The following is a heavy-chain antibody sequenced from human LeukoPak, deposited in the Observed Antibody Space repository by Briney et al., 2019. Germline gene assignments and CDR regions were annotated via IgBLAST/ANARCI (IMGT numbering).Heavy chain of an antibody. D-gene: IGHD2-15*01. V-gene: IGHV3-23*01. CDR3: AKGRPLLFDY. Sequence: GGSLRLSCAASGFPFSSYTMSWVRRAPGQGLEWVSAISGSGGSTYYADSVKGRFTISRDKSKNTLYLQMSSLRAEDTAVFYCAKGRPLLFDYWGQGTLVTVSS. CDR1: GFPFSSYT. CDR2: ISGSGGST. J-gene: IGHJ4*02.